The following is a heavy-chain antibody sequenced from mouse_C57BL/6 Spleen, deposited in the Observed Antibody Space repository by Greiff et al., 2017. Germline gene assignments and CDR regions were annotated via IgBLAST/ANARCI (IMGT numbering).Heavy chain of an antibody. CDR3: ARVYGFDSGD. Sequence: QVQLQQPGAELVKPGASVKLSCKASGYTFTSYWMNWVKQRPGQGLEWIGMIHPSSGSTNYNEKFKSKATLTVDKSSSTAYMQLSSLSSEDSAVYYCARVYGFDSGDWGQGTTLTV. V-gene: IGHV1-64*01. J-gene: IGHJ2*01. CDR2: IHPSSGST. CDR1: GYTFTSYW. D-gene: IGHD2-2*01.